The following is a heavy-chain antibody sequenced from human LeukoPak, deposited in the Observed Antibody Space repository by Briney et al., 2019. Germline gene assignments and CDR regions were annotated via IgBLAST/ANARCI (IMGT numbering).Heavy chain of an antibody. Sequence: SETLSLTCTVSGVSISSYYWSWVRQPPGKGLEWIGYIYYSGSTNYNPSLKSRVTISVDTSKNTLYLKMNSVSAADTAVYYCARWYCSGGSCDRRLRFDPWGQGTLVTVSS. V-gene: IGHV4-59*12. J-gene: IGHJ5*02. CDR3: ARWYCSGGSCDRRLRFDP. CDR1: GVSISSYY. CDR2: IYYSGST. D-gene: IGHD2-15*01.